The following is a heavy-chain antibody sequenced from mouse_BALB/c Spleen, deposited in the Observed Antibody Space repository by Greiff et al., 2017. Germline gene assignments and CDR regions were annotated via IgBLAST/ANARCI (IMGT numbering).Heavy chain of an antibody. V-gene: IGHV1-18*01. Sequence: EVKLMESGPELVKPGASMKISCKASGYSFTGYTMNWVKQSHGKNLEWIGLINPYNGGTSYNQKFKGKATLTVDKSSSTAYMELLSLTSEDSAVYYCARGEYYDYDGALWFAYWGQGTLVTVSA. J-gene: IGHJ3*01. CDR2: INPYNGGT. CDR3: ARGEYYDYDGALWFAY. D-gene: IGHD2-4*01. CDR1: GYSFTGYT.